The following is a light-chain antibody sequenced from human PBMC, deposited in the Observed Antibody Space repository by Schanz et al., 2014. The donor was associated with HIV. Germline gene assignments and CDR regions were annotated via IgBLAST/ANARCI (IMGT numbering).Light chain of an antibody. CDR2: DVS. Sequence: QSVLTQPASVSGSPGQSITISCTGTSSDVGGYNYVSWYQQHPGKAPKLMIYDVSNRPSGVSNRFSGSKSGNTASLTISGLQTEDESDYYCCSYAGIFSPLYVFGTGTKLTVL. J-gene: IGLJ1*01. CDR1: SSDVGGYNY. CDR3: CSYAGIFSPLYV. V-gene: IGLV2-14*01.